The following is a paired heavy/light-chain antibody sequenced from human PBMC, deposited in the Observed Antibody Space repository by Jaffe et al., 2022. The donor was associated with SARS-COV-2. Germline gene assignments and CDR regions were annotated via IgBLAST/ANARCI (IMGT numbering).Light chain of an antibody. Sequence: DIVMTQSPLSLPVTPGEPASISCRSSQSLLYSNGYNYLDWYFQKPGQSPQLLIYLGSNRASGVPDRFSGSGSGTDFTLKISRVEAEDVGIYYCMQALQTPTTFGGGTKVEIK. J-gene: IGKJ4*01. V-gene: IGKV2-28*01. CDR1: QSLLYSNGYNY. CDR3: MQALQTPTT. CDR2: LGS.
Heavy chain of an antibody. CDR1: GSSIRSESYY. D-gene: IGHD1-1*01. J-gene: IGHJ4*02. CDR2: IYSSGTT. CDR3: ARSQDAYKESLGY. V-gene: IGHV4-61*02. Sequence: QVQLQESGPGLVKPSQTLSLTCTVSGSSIRSESYYWTWIRQPAGKGLEWIGRIYSSGTTNYNPSLKSRVTISLDPSKNQFSLNLNSVTAADTAVYYCARSQDAYKESLGYWGQGTLVTVSS.